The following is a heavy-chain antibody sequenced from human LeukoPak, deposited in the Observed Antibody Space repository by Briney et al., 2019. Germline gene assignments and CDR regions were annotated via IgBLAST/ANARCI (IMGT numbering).Heavy chain of an antibody. Sequence: PSETLSLTCTVSGGSISSGDYYWSWIRQPPGKGLEWIGYIYYSGSTYYNPSLKSRVTISVDTSKNQFSLKLSSVTAADTAVYYCARAPVTIFGVGFDYWGQGTLVTVSS. J-gene: IGHJ4*02. V-gene: IGHV4-30-4*01. CDR2: IYYSGST. D-gene: IGHD3-3*01. CDR3: ARAPVTIFGVGFDY. CDR1: GGSISSGDYY.